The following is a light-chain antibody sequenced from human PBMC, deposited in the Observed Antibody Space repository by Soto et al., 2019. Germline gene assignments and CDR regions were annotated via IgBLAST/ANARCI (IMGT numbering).Light chain of an antibody. J-gene: IGKJ4*01. CDR2: GAS. V-gene: IGKV3-20*01. CDR1: QSVSATH. CDR3: QHYGSSPLT. Sequence: IVLTQSPDTLSLSPGERATLSCRASQSVSATHLAWYQQKPGQAPRLLLYGASTRATGIPDRFSGSGSGTGFTLTISRVEPEDFAVFYCQHYGSSPLTFGGGTKVEIK.